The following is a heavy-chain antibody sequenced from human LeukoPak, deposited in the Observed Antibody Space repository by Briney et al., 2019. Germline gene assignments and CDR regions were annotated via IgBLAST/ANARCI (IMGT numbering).Heavy chain of an antibody. Sequence: PGGSLRLSCAASGFTFSSYGMHWVRQAPGKGLEWVAVIWYDGSNKYYADSVKGRFTISRDNSKNTLYLQMNSLRAEDTAVYYCARVWGSSGLDYWAREPWSPSPQ. CDR2: IWYDGSNK. D-gene: IGHD6-19*01. CDR3: ARVWGSSGLDY. J-gene: IGHJ4*02. CDR1: GFTFSSYG. V-gene: IGHV3-33*01.